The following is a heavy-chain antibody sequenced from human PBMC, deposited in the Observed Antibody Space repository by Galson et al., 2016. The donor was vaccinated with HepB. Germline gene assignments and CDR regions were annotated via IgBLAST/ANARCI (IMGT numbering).Heavy chain of an antibody. CDR2: ISGNGGST. V-gene: IGHV3-23*01. Sequence: SLRLSCAVSEFTFSSSVMSCVRQAPGKGLEWVSTISGNGGSTYYEDSVKGRFTISRDNSKTTLYLQINSLRAEDTAVYYCAKEGTIFGAVPYGMDVWGQGTTVTVSS. CDR3: AKEGTIFGAVPYGMDV. J-gene: IGHJ6*02. CDR1: EFTFSSSV. D-gene: IGHD3-3*01.